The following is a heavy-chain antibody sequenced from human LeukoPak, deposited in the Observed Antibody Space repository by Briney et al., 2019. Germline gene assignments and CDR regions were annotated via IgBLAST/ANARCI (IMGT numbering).Heavy chain of an antibody. CDR1: GGSISSYY. V-gene: IGHV4-4*09. CDR2: IYTSGST. J-gene: IGHJ4*02. Sequence: PSETLSLTCTVSGGSISSYYWSWIRQPPGKGLEWIGYIYTSGSTNYNPSLKGRVTISVDTSKNQFSLKLSSVTAADTAVYYCARWEVAGTRYFDYWGQGTLVTVSS. D-gene: IGHD6-19*01. CDR3: ARWEVAGTRYFDY.